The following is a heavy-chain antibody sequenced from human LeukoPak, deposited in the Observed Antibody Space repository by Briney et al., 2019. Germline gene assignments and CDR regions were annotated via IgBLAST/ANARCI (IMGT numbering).Heavy chain of an antibody. Sequence: PGGSLRLSCAASGFTFSSHAMGWVRQAPGKGLEWVSAISGSGGSTYYADSVKGRFTISRDNSKNTLYLQMNSLRAEDTAVYYCFSGMATSFYFDYWGQGTLVTVSS. CDR2: ISGSGGST. J-gene: IGHJ4*02. D-gene: IGHD5-24*01. CDR1: GFTFSSHA. CDR3: FSGMATSFYFDY. V-gene: IGHV3-23*01.